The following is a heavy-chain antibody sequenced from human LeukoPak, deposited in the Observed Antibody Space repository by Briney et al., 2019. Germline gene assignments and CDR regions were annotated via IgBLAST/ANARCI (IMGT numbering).Heavy chain of an antibody. J-gene: IGHJ6*02. CDR2: INHSGST. V-gene: IGHV4-34*01. CDR3: ARDGIAAAGSDGMDV. D-gene: IGHD6-13*01. CDR1: GGSFSGYY. Sequence: PSETLSLTCAVYGGSFSGYYWSWNRQPPGKGLEWIGEINHSGSTNYNPSLKSRVTISVDTSKNQFSLKLSSVTAADTAVYYCARDGIAAAGSDGMDVWGQGTTVTVSS.